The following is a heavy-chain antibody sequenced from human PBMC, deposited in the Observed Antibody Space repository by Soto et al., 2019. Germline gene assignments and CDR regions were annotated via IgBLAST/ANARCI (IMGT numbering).Heavy chain of an antibody. D-gene: IGHD3-16*01. V-gene: IGHV4-34*01. J-gene: IGHJ6*03. CDR3: ARGEGGAYYYMDV. Sequence: SETLSLTCAVYGGSFSGYYWSWIRQPPGKGLEWIGEINHSGSTNYNPSLKSRVTISVDTSKNQFSLKLSSVTAADTAVYYCARGEGGAYYYMDVWGKGTTVTVSS. CDR2: INHSGST. CDR1: GGSFSGYY.